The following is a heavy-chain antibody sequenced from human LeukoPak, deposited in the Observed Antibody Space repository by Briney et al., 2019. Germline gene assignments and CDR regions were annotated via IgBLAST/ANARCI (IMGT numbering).Heavy chain of an antibody. D-gene: IGHD3-3*01. CDR2: ITASGGAT. Sequence: PGGSLRLSCAGTGSYATSWVRQAPGKGLEWVSAITASGGATYYADSVKGRFTISRDNSKNMLYLQMNSLRAEDTAVYYCAKDTFWSGYYDAFDIWGQGTMVTVSS. CDR1: GSYA. V-gene: IGHV3-23*01. CDR3: AKDTFWSGYYDAFDI. J-gene: IGHJ3*02.